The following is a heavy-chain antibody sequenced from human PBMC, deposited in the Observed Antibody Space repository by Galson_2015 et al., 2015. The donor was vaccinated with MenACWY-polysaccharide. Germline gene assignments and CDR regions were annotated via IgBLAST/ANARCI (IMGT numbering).Heavy chain of an antibody. Sequence: SLRLSCAASGFTFSTYEMNWVRQSPEKGLQWIAYISGGGSMIHYADSVKGRFTISRDNAKDSLYLEMNSLTAGDTGPFYCARDRGSYDPLVIGGQGT. CDR1: GFTFSTYE. V-gene: IGHV3-48*03. J-gene: IGHJ3*02. CDR2: ISGGGSMI. D-gene: IGHD5-18*01. CDR3: ARDRGSYDPLVI.